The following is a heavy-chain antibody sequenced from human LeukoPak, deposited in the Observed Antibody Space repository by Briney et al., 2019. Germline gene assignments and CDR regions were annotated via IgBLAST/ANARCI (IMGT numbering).Heavy chain of an antibody. CDR2: ISWNGGTI. V-gene: IGHV3-9*03. CDR1: GFTFHDYA. J-gene: IGHJ4*02. CDR3: AKGPTYSSSSLFDY. D-gene: IGHD6-6*01. Sequence: GRSLRLSCAASGFTFHDYAMHWVRQAPGKGLEWVSGISWNGGTIDYADSVKGRFTISRDNAKNSLYLQMNSLRPEDMALYYCAKGPTYSSSSLFDYWGQGILVAVSS.